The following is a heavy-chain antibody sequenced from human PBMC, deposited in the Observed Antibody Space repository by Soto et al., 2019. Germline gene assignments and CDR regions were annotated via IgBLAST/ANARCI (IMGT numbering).Heavy chain of an antibody. CDR2: ISSSGSTI. J-gene: IGHJ4*02. V-gene: IGHV3-48*03. CDR1: GFTVSSYE. CDR3: ARDDYGAYDY. D-gene: IGHD4-17*01. Sequence: GGSLRLSCAASGFTVSSYEMNWVRQAPGKGLEWVSYISSSGSTIYYADSVTGRFTISRDNAKNSLYLQMNSLRAVDTAVYDCARDDYGAYDYWGQGTLVTVSS.